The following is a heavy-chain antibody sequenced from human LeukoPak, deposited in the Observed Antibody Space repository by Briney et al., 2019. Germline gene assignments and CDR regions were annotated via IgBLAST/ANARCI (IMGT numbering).Heavy chain of an antibody. CDR2: FYYSGST. D-gene: IGHD6-19*01. CDR3: ARGSSGWYRPNWFDP. Sequence: PSETLSHTCTVSGGSISSYYWSWIRQPPGKGLEWIGYFYYSGSTNYNPSLKSRVTISVDTSKNQFSLKLSSVTAADTAVYYCARGSSGWYRPNWFDPWGQGTLVTVSS. CDR1: GGSISSYY. J-gene: IGHJ5*02. V-gene: IGHV4-59*01.